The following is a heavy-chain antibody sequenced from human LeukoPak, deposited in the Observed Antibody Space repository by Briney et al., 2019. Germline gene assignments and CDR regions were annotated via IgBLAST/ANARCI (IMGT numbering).Heavy chain of an antibody. CDR3: ARTFYDTLDSDAFDF. Sequence: GASVKLSCKTSGYTFTSSYMHWVRQAPGQGLEWMGWINPDSGGTNNAQKFQGRVTMTRDTSISTAYMELSRLRSDDTAVYYCARTFYDTLDSDAFDFWGQGTMVIVSS. J-gene: IGHJ3*01. CDR2: INPDSGGT. CDR1: GYTFTSSY. D-gene: IGHD2/OR15-2a*01. V-gene: IGHV1-2*02.